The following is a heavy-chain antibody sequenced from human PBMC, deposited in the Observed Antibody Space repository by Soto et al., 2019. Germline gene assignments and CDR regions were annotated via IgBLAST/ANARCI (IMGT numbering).Heavy chain of an antibody. CDR2: IYSGGST. J-gene: IGHJ6*02. Sequence: EVQLVESGGGLVQPGGSLRLSCAASGVTVSSSYMSWVRQAPGKGLEWISVIYSGGSTYYADSVKGRFTISRDNSKNTLYLQMNSLRAEDTAVYCCARVGHNYYGMDVWGQGTTVTVSS. V-gene: IGHV3-66*01. CDR1: GVTVSSSY. CDR3: ARVGHNYYGMDV.